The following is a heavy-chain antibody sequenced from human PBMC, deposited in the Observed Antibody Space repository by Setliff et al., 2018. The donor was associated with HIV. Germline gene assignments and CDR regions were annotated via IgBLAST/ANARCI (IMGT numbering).Heavy chain of an antibody. CDR2: INYDDNYE. Sequence: LRLSCAASGFTFSAHGMHWVRQAPGKGLEWVTFINYDDNYEYYADSVKGRFTISRDNSKSTLDLQMTSLTAEDTAVYYCVKDGDYRNGDYDAFDIWGQGTMVTVSS. J-gene: IGHJ3*02. CDR1: GFTFSAHG. CDR3: VKDGDYRNGDYDAFDI. D-gene: IGHD4-17*01. V-gene: IGHV3-30*02.